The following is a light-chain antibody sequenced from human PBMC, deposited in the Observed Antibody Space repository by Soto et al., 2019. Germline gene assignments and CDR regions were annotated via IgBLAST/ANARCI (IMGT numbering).Light chain of an antibody. J-gene: IGLJ1*01. CDR2: EVT. Sequence: QSFLAQPPSASGLAGQSVTIACTGTSSDVGYYDYVSWYQQHPGKAPKLVIYEVTKRPSGVPDRVSASKSGNTASLTVSGLRAEDEADYYCSSYAGSNNFVSGSGTKVTVL. CDR3: SSYAGSNNFV. CDR1: SSDVGYYDY. V-gene: IGLV2-8*01.